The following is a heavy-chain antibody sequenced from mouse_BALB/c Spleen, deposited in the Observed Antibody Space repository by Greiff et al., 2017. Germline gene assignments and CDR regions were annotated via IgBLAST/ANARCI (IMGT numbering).Heavy chain of an antibody. Sequence: EVQLVESGGGLVQPKGSLKLSCAASGFTFNTYAMNWVRQAPGKGLEWVARIRSKSNNYATYYADSVKDRFTISRDDSQSMLYLQMNNLKTEDTAMYYCVRHLPFAYWGQGTLVTVSA. CDR3: VRHLPFAY. CDR1: GFTFNTYA. V-gene: IGHV10-1*02. CDR2: IRSKSNNYAT. J-gene: IGHJ3*01.